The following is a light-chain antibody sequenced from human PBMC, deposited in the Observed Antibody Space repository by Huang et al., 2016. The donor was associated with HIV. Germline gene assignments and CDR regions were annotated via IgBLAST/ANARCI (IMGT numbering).Light chain of an antibody. J-gene: IGKJ4*01. CDR3: QKYNSVPLT. Sequence: IQMTQSPSSLSASVGDRVTITCRASQGINEYLAWYQQKPGKVPELLIYGASTLQSGVAARFSGSGSGTDFTLTISSLQPEDVATYYCQKYNSVPLTFGGGTKVEIK. CDR2: GAS. CDR1: QGINEY. V-gene: IGKV1-27*01.